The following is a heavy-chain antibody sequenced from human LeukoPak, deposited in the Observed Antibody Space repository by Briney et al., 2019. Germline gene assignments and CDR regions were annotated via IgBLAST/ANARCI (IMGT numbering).Heavy chain of an antibody. CDR1: GFTFSTYA. CDR3: ARSYYDIVFDI. D-gene: IGHD3-22*01. Sequence: GRSLRLSCAASGFTFSTYAMHWVRQAPGKGLEWVAVISYDGSSKYYADSVKGRFTISRDNSKNTLYLQMNSLRAEDTAVYYCARSYYDIVFDIWGQGTMVTVSS. V-gene: IGHV3-30*04. J-gene: IGHJ3*02. CDR2: ISYDGSSK.